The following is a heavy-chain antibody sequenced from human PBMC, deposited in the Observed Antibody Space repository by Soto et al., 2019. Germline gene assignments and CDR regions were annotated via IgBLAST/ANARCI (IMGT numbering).Heavy chain of an antibody. V-gene: IGHV1-69*05. CDR3: ARGRGYYYGSSGYGKRFHP. J-gene: IGHJ5*02. Sequence: QVQLVQSGAEVKKPGSSVKVSCKASGGTFSSYAISWVRQAPGQGLEWMGGIIPIFGTANYAQKFQGGVTITSEESTSPAYMELSSLSSEGTAVYYCARGRGYYYGSSGYGKRFHPWGQGTLVTVSS. CDR1: GGTFSSYA. CDR2: IIPIFGTA. D-gene: IGHD3-22*01.